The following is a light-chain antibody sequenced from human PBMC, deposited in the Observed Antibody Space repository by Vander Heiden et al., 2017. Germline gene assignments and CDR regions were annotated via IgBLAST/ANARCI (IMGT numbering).Light chain of an antibody. J-gene: IGKJ4*01. CDR3: QQCNRYPLT. V-gene: IGKV1-13*02. CDR2: DAT. Sequence: AIQLTHSPSSLSASGGNRVTIPCGACQGISSPLAWYQKKAGKATKLLNDDATRSESGAPSRISGRGSGNVSTTTSSRLQPEDVVTYYRQQCNRYPLTFGGGTKVEIK. CDR1: QGISSP.